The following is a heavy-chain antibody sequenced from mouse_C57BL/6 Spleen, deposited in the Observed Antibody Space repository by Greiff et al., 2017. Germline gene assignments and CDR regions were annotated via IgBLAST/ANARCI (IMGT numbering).Heavy chain of an antibody. CDR3: ARWAYSLYYYAMDY. CDR2: IDPSDSYT. V-gene: IGHV1-69*01. D-gene: IGHD2-10*01. CDR1: GYTFTSYW. Sequence: QVQLQQPGAELVMPGASVKLSCKASGYTFTSYWMHWVKQRPGQGLEWIGEIDPSDSYTNYNQKFKGKSTLTVDKSSSTAYMQLSCLTSEDSAVYYCARWAYSLYYYAMDYWGQGTSVTVSS. J-gene: IGHJ4*01.